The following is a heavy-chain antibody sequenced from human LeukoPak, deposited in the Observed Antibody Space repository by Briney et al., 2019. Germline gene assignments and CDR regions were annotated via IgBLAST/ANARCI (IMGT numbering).Heavy chain of an antibody. CDR1: GFTFSSYS. D-gene: IGHD6-19*01. CDR2: ISSSSSYI. Sequence: TGGSLRLSCAASGFTFSSYSMNWVRQAPGKGLEWVSSISSSSSYIYYADSVKGRFTISRDNAKNSLYLQMNSLRAEDTAVYYCAKDEFIGWLAYWGQGTLVTVSS. V-gene: IGHV3-21*04. CDR3: AKDEFIGWLAY. J-gene: IGHJ4*02.